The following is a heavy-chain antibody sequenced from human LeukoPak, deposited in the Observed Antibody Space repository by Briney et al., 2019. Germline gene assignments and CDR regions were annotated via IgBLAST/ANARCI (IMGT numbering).Heavy chain of an antibody. V-gene: IGHV3-48*04. Sequence: PGGSLRLSCAASGFTLSSYWMHWVRQAPGKGLEWVSYISSSGSTIYYADSVKGRFTISRDNAKNSLYLQMNSLRAEDTAVYYCARQGAIHYYYMDVWVKGTTVTVSS. CDR1: GFTLSSYW. J-gene: IGHJ6*03. D-gene: IGHD2-2*01. CDR2: ISSSGSTI. CDR3: ARQGAIHYYYMDV.